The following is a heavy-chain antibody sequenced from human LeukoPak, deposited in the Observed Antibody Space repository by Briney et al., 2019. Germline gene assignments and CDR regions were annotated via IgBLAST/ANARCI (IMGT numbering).Heavy chain of an antibody. D-gene: IGHD4-23*01. J-gene: IGHJ4*02. CDR3: AKDLLRWSFDY. V-gene: IGHV3-23*01. Sequence: GGSLRLSCAASGFTVINYAMAWVRQAPGKGLEWVSAINGGNDATNYANSVKGRFTISRDNSKNTLYPQMNNLRAEDTAVYYCAKDLLRWSFDYWGQGSLVTVSS. CDR2: INGGNDAT. CDR1: GFTVINYA.